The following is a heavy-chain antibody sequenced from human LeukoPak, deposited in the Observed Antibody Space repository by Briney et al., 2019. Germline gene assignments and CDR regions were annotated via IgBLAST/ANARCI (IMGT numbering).Heavy chain of an antibody. CDR3: AKDALYYYGSGSQY. V-gene: IGHV3-23*01. D-gene: IGHD3-10*01. J-gene: IGHJ4*02. CDR1: GFTFSSYA. CDR2: ISGSGGST. Sequence: GGSLRLSCAASGFTFSSYAMSWVRQAPGKGLKWVSAISGSGGSTYYADSVKGRFTISRDNSKNTLYLQMNSLRAEDTAVYYCAKDALYYYGSGSQYWGQGTLVTVSS.